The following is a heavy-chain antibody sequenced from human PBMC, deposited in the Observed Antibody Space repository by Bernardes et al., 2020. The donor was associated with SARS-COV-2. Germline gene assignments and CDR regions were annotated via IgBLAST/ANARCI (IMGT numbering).Heavy chain of an antibody. Sequence: SETLSLTCAVYGGSFSGYFWSWVRQPPGKGLEWIGEINHRGDTNHSPSLKSRVTMSIDTSTNQFSLKLTSVTAADTAVYYCARVMVTFGGVAVPYDWFDPWGPGTQVTVST. D-gene: IGHD3-16*01. CDR3: ARVMVTFGGVAVPYDWFDP. J-gene: IGHJ5*02. CDR1: GGSFSGYF. V-gene: IGHV4-34*01. CDR2: INHRGDT.